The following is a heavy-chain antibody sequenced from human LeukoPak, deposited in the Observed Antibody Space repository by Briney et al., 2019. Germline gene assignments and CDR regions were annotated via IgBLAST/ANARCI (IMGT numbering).Heavy chain of an antibody. V-gene: IGHV4-34*01. CDR1: GGSFSGYY. J-gene: IGHJ4*02. CDR3: ARSPGVRRYSSSWYYNY. D-gene: IGHD6-13*01. Sequence: SETLSLTCAVYGGSFSGYYWSWIRQPPGKGLEWIGGINHSGSTNYNPSLKSRVTISVDTSKNQFSLKLSSVTAADTAVYYCARSPGVRRYSSSWYYNYWGQGTLVTVSS. CDR2: INHSGST.